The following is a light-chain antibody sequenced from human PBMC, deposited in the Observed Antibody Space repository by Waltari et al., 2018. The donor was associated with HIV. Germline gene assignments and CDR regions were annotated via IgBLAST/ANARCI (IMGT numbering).Light chain of an antibody. Sequence: NFILTQPHSVSESPGKTVTISCTRSSGSIANNHVQWYQQRPGSSPTTVIYEDNQRPSGVPDRFSGSIDSSSNSASLTISGLKTEDEADYYCQSYDSSNHWVFGGGTKLTVL. V-gene: IGLV6-57*01. CDR2: EDN. CDR1: SGSIANNH. CDR3: QSYDSSNHWV. J-gene: IGLJ3*02.